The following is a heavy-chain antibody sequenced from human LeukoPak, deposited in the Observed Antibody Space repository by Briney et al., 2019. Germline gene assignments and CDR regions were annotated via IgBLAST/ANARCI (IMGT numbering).Heavy chain of an antibody. CDR2: INHSGST. V-gene: IGHV4-34*01. Sequence: SETLSLTCAVYGGSFSGYYWSWIRRPPGKGLEWIGEINHSGSTNYNPSLKSRVTISVDTSKNQFSLKLSSVTAADTAVYYCAREDVSGGSVRLDGSGSYITRLDYWGQGTLVTVSS. CDR1: GGSFSGYY. J-gene: IGHJ4*02. D-gene: IGHD3-10*01. CDR3: AREDVSGGSVRLDGSGSYITRLDY.